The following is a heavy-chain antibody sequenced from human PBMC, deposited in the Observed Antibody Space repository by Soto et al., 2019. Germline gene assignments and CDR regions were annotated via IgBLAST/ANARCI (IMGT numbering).Heavy chain of an antibody. V-gene: IGHV4-34*01. CDR3: ARAKTTVTTWSL. J-gene: IGHJ4*02. D-gene: IGHD4-17*01. CDR1: GGSFSGYY. Sequence: SETLSLTCAVYGGSFSGYYWSWIRQPPGKGLEWIGEINHSGSTNYNPSLKSRVTISVDTSKNQFSLKLSSVTAADTAVYYCARAKTTVTTWSLWGQGTLVTVSS. CDR2: INHSGST.